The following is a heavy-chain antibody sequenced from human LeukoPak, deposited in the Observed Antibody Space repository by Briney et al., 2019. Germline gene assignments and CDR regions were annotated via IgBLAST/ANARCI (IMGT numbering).Heavy chain of an antibody. V-gene: IGHV3-7*01. CDR2: IKQDGSEE. J-gene: IGHJ4*02. CDR1: GFTFSHYW. D-gene: IGHD2-21*01. Sequence: GGSLRLSCAASGFTFSHYWMTWVRQAPGKGLEWVANIKQDGSEEYYTDSVKGRFIISRDNARNSLYLQMNSLRVEDTGVYFCSRHEGVPYPPHDYWGQGTLVTVSS. CDR3: SRHEGVPYPPHDY.